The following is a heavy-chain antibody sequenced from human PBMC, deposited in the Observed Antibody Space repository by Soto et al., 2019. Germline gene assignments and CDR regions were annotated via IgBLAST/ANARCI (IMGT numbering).Heavy chain of an antibody. Sequence: PSETVSLTCSVSNGSISGFYWTRIRQPPGKILEWIGYIHYSGRTDYNPSLTSRATMSVDTSKNQFSLNLKSITAADTAVYYCVRVGVGTGNHFDSWGRGTLVTVSS. CDR2: IHYSGRT. V-gene: IGHV4-59*12. CDR1: NGSISGFY. D-gene: IGHD1-26*01. J-gene: IGHJ4*02. CDR3: VRVGVGTGNHFDS.